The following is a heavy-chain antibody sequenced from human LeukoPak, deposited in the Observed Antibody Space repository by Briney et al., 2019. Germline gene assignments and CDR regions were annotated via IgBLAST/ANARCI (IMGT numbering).Heavy chain of an antibody. CDR1: GGSISSYY. D-gene: IGHD3-3*01. CDR2: IYTSGST. Sequence: SETLSLTCTVSGGSISSYYWSWIRQPAGKGLEWIGRIYTSGSTNYNPSLKSRVTMSVDTSKNQFSLKLSSVTAADTAVYYCARGRDDFWSGANWFDPWGQGTLVTVSS. V-gene: IGHV4-4*07. CDR3: ARGRDDFWSGANWFDP. J-gene: IGHJ5*02.